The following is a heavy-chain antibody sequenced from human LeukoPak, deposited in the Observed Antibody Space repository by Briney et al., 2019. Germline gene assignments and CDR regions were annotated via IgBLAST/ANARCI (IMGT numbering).Heavy chain of an antibody. CDR1: GGSISSYY. CDR2: IYYSGST. V-gene: IGHV4-59*01. J-gene: IGHJ6*03. D-gene: IGHD4-11*01. Sequence: SETLSLTCTVSGGSISSYYWSWIRQPPGKGLEWIGYIYYSGSTNYNPSLKSRVTISVDTSKNQFSLKLSSVTAADTAVYYCARVTPYSQLYYYYYMDVWGKGTTVTVSS. CDR3: ARVTPYSQLYYYYYMDV.